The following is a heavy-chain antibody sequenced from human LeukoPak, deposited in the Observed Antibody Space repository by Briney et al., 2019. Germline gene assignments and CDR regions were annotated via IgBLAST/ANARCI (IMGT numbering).Heavy chain of an antibody. D-gene: IGHD6-13*01. V-gene: IGHV3-64D*06. CDR1: GFALSSYA. J-gene: IGHJ5*02. CDR2: ISTDGVNT. CDR3: LKGSQGPIWQQLVPDR. Sequence: PGGSLRLSCLASGFALSSYAMHWVRQAPGKAIEHVSTISTDGVNTYYADSVKGRFTISRDTSKNTLYLQMSSLRGDDTAVYYCLKGSQGPIWQQLVPDRWGQGTQVTVSS.